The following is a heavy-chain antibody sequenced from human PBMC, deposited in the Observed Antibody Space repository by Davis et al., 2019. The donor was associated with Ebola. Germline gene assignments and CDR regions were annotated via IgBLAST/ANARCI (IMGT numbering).Heavy chain of an antibody. CDR1: GFTFSGSA. Sequence: PGGSLRLSCSASGFTFSGSAMHWVRQASGKGLEWVGRIRSKANSYATAYAASVKGRFTISRDDSKNTAYLQMNSLKTEDTAVYYCARDLGLPGDYWGQGTLVTVSS. J-gene: IGHJ4*02. CDR3: ARDLGLPGDY. CDR2: IRSKANSYAT. V-gene: IGHV3-73*01. D-gene: IGHD7-27*01.